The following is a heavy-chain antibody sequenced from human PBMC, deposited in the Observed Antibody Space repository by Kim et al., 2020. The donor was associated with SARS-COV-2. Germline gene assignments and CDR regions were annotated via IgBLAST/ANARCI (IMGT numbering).Heavy chain of an antibody. CDR3: ARRATSSNRFDP. Sequence: GGSLRLSCATSGFMFRSYGMFWVRQAPGKGLEWLAGMWYDGSNEYYGDSVKGRFTISRDNSKNTLYLQMNSLRGEDTAVYYCARRATSSNRFDPWGQGTLVTVSS. J-gene: IGHJ5*02. D-gene: IGHD2-2*01. V-gene: IGHV3-33*07. CDR1: GFMFRSYG. CDR2: MWYDGSNE.